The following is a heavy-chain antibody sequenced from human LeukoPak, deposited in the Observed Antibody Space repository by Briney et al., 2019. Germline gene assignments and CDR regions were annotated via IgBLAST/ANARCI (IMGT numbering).Heavy chain of an antibody. CDR3: ARDAVLLWFGELDPDYYFDY. J-gene: IGHJ4*02. D-gene: IGHD3-10*01. CDR2: INTNTGNP. Sequence: ASVKVSCKASGYTFTSYAMNWVRQAPGQGLEWMGWINTNTGNPTYAQGFTGRFVFSLDTSVSTAYLQISSLKAEDTAVYYCARDAVLLWFGELDPDYYFDYWGQGTLVTVSS. V-gene: IGHV7-4-1*02. CDR1: GYTFTSYA.